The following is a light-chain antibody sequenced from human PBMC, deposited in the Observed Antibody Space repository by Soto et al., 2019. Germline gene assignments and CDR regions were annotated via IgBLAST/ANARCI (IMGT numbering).Light chain of an antibody. J-gene: IGKJ2*01. CDR1: QTVSSS. V-gene: IGKV3-15*01. Sequence: EIVMTQSPATLSVSPGERATLSCRASQTVSSSLAWYQQNPGQAPRLLIYGASTSATGIPARFSGSGSGTEFTLTISSLPSEDFAVYYCQQYNNWPPDTFGQGTKLEIK. CDR3: QQYNNWPPDT. CDR2: GAS.